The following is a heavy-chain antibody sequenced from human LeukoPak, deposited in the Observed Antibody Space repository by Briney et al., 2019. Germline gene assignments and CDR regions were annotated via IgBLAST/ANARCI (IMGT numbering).Heavy chain of an antibody. D-gene: IGHD3-22*01. Sequence: GASVKVSCKASGGTFSSYAISWVRQAPGQGLEWMGRIIPILGIANYAQKFQGRVTVTADKSTSTAYMELSSLRSEDTAVYYCANHYFYDSSGYYYLDYWGQGTLVTVSS. V-gene: IGHV1-69*04. CDR2: IIPILGIA. J-gene: IGHJ4*02. CDR3: ANHYFYDSSGYYYLDY. CDR1: GGTFSSYA.